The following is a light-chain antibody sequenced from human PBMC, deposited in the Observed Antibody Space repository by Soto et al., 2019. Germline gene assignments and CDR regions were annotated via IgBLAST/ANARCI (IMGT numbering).Light chain of an antibody. CDR3: QQSYSTPRP. V-gene: IGKV1-39*01. J-gene: IGKJ1*01. CDR2: AAS. CDR1: QSISSY. Sequence: DIQMTQSPSSLSASVGDRVTITCRASQSISSYLNWYQQKPGKAPKLLINAASSLQSGVPSRFSGSGSGTEFTLTISALQPEDFATYFCQQSYSTPRPFGQGTKVEIK.